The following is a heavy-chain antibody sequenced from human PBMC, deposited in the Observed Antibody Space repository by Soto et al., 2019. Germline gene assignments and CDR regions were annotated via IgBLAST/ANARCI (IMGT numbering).Heavy chain of an antibody. D-gene: IGHD3-10*01. V-gene: IGHV3-23*01. CDR3: ARGRSESHYPGLDY. CDR1: QFIFRSYA. CDR2: ISGTGDDT. Sequence: PAGSLRLSCAASQFIFRSYAMTWVRQAPGKGLEWVSVISGTGDDTYYTDSVTGRFTISRDDSKNTLHLQMDSLTAEDTAIFFCARGRSESHYPGLDYWAQGSLVTVSS. J-gene: IGHJ4*02.